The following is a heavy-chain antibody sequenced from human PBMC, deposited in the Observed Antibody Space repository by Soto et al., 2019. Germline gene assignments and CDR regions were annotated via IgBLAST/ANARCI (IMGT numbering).Heavy chain of an antibody. CDR3: ARVKGEITMAPNDY. CDR2: INAGNGNT. CDR1: GYTFTSYA. D-gene: IGHD3-10*01. V-gene: IGHV1-3*01. J-gene: IGHJ4*02. Sequence: ASVKVSCKASGYTFTSYAMHWVRQAPGQRLEWMGWINAGNGNTKYPQKFQGRVTITRDTSASTAYMELSSLRSEDTAVYYCARVKGEITMAPNDYWGQGNLVTVSS.